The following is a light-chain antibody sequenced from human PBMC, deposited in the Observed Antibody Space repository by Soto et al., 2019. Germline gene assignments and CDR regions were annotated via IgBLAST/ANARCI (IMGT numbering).Light chain of an antibody. CDR2: GNS. Sequence: QSVLTQPPSVSGAPGQRVTISCTGSSSNIGAGYDVHWYQQLPGTAPKLLIYGNSNRPSGVPDRFSGSKSGTSASLAITGLQAEDEADYYCQSYDSSLSAWVFGGETNLTVL. CDR1: SSNIGAGYD. J-gene: IGLJ3*02. V-gene: IGLV1-40*01. CDR3: QSYDSSLSAWV.